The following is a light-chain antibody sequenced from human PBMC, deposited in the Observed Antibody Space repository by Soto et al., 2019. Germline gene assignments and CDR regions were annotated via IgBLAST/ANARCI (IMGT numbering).Light chain of an antibody. CDR1: RSLSSSY. V-gene: IGKV3-20*01. CDR3: QQQGT. J-gene: IGKJ2*01. Sequence: EIVLTQSPGTLSLSPGERDTLSCRASRSLSSSYVVWYQQKPGQAPRLLIYAAARRATGIPDRFSGSGSATEYTLTIRRLEPEDFAVDYCQQQGTFGQGTKLEIK. CDR2: AAA.